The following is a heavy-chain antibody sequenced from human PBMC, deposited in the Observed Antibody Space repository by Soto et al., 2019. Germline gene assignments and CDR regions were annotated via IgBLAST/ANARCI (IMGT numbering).Heavy chain of an antibody. CDR1: GLTFSSYC. D-gene: IGHD2-15*01. CDR3: ARVNVVVVAADYYYYMDV. CDR2: IKQDGSEK. V-gene: IGHV3-7*01. J-gene: IGHJ6*03. Sequence: PGGSLRLSCAASGLTFSSYCMSWVRQAPGKGLEWVANIKQDGSEKYYVDSVKGRFTISRDNAKNSLYLQMNSLRAEDTAVYYCARVNVVVVAADYYYYMDVWGKGTTVTVSS.